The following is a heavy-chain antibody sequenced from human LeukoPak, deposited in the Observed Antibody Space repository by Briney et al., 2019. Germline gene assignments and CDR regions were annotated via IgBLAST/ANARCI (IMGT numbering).Heavy chain of an antibody. CDR2: ISSGSGSSI. V-gene: IGHV3-48*03. Sequence: GGSLRLSCAASGFTFSNYQMNWARQAPGKGLEWVSYISSGSGSSIHYADSVKGRFTISRDNSKNSLYLQMNSLRAEDTALYYCAREDDNGDLIDCWGQGTLVTVSS. D-gene: IGHD4-17*01. CDR3: AREDDNGDLIDC. CDR1: GFTFSNYQ. J-gene: IGHJ4*02.